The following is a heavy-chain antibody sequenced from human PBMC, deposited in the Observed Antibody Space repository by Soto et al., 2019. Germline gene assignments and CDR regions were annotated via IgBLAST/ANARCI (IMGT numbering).Heavy chain of an antibody. CDR2: ISASGRDT. D-gene: IGHD6-19*01. CDR1: GFTFSSYA. V-gene: IGHV3-23*01. Sequence: HPGGSLRLSCAASGFTFSSYAMSWVRQAPGKGLEWVSGISASGRDTYYADSVKDRFTISRDSFKNTLYLQMNSLRAEDTGTYYCAKGKTSGWYYFDYWGQGALVTVSS. J-gene: IGHJ4*02. CDR3: AKGKTSGWYYFDY.